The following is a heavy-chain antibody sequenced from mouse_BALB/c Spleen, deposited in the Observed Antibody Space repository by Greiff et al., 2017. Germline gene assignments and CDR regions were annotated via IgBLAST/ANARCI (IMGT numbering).Heavy chain of an antibody. CDR2: ISNGGGST. J-gene: IGHJ4*01. Sequence: EVKLVESGGGLVQPGGSLKLSCAASGFTFSSYTMSWVRQTPEKRLEWVAYISNGGGSTYYPDTVKGRFTISRDNAKNTLYLQMSSLKSEDTAMYYCAREGYDGRGFYYAMDYWGQGTSVTVSS. CDR1: GFTFSSYT. V-gene: IGHV5-12-2*01. D-gene: IGHD2-3*01. CDR3: AREGYDGRGFYYAMDY.